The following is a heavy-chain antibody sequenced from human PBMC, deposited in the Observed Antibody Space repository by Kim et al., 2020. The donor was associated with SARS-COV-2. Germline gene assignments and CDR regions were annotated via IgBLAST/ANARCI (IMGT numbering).Heavy chain of an antibody. J-gene: IGHJ6*01. CDR2: IYSGGST. CDR3: SRDATDYGAYGSGDDYGM. Sequence: GGSLRLSCAASGFIVSSNYMSWVRQAPGKGLEWVSVIYSGGSTYYADAAKGRFTISRDNSKNMLYLQMNSLRAEDTAAYYCSRDATDYGAYGSGDDYGM. D-gene: IGHD4-17*01. V-gene: IGHV3-66*01. CDR1: GFIVSSNY.